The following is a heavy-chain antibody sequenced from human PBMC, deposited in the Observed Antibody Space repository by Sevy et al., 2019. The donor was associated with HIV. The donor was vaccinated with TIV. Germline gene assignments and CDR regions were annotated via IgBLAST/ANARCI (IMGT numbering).Heavy chain of an antibody. D-gene: IGHD3-10*01. Sequence: ASVKVSCKASGGTFSSYAISWVRQAPGQGLEWMGGIIPIFGTANYAQKFQGRVTITADKSTSTAYMELSSLRSEDTVVYYCARAVGSLWFGELFTNYYYYYYMDVWGKGTTVTVSS. J-gene: IGHJ6*03. CDR2: IIPIFGTA. V-gene: IGHV1-69*06. CDR1: GGTFSSYA. CDR3: ARAVGSLWFGELFTNYYYYYYMDV.